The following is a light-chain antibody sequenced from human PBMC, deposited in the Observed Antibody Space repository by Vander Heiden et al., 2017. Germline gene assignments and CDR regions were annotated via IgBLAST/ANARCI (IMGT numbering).Light chain of an antibody. CDR2: GAS. J-gene: IGKJ1*01. Sequence: EILMTRSPDTLSVSPGETATLSCRANESINFNLAWYRQKPGQPPRLLIYGASTRATGIPARFRGSGSGTEFTLTISSLQSEDFAVYYCQQYIYWPPWTLGQGTRVDIK. CDR3: QQYIYWPPWT. CDR1: ESINFN. V-gene: IGKV3-15*01.